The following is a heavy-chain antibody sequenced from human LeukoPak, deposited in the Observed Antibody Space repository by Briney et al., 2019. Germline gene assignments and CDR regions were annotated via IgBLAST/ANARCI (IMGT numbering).Heavy chain of an antibody. D-gene: IGHD6-13*01. V-gene: IGHV4-34*01. CDR2: INRSGST. CDR3: ATYSSSWYVDY. CDR1: GGSFSGYY. J-gene: IGHJ4*02. Sequence: PSETLSLTCAVYGGSFSGYYWSWIRQPPGKGLEWIGEINRSGSTNYNPSLKSRVTISVDTSKNQFSLKLSSVTAADTAVYYCATYSSSWYVDYWGQGTLVTVSS.